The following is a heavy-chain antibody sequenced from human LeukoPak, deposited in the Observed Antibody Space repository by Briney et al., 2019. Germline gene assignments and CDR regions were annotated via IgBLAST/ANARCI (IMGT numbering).Heavy chain of an antibody. V-gene: IGHV4-31*01. Sequence: PSETLSLTCTVSGGSISSGGYYWSWIRQHPGKGLEWIGYIYYSGSTYYNPSLKGQVTISVDTSKNQFSLKLSSVTAADTAVYYCARDAIPLYYGMDVWGQGTTVTVSS. CDR3: ARDAIPLYYGMDV. CDR1: GGSISSGGYY. D-gene: IGHD2-2*02. CDR2: IYYSGST. J-gene: IGHJ6*02.